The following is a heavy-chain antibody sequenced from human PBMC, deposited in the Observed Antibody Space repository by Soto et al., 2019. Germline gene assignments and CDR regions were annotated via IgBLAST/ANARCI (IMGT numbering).Heavy chain of an antibody. CDR1: GFTFSSYG. J-gene: IGHJ6*02. D-gene: IGHD3-10*01. Sequence: QVQLVESGGGVVQPGRSLRLSCAASGFTFSSYGMHWVRQAPGKGLEWVAVIWYDGSNKYYADSVKGRFTISRDNSKXPLXLXRNSLRAEDTAVYYCARRGLTMVRGASPRYYYGMDVWGQGTTVTVSS. CDR2: IWYDGSNK. CDR3: ARRGLTMVRGASPRYYYGMDV. V-gene: IGHV3-33*01.